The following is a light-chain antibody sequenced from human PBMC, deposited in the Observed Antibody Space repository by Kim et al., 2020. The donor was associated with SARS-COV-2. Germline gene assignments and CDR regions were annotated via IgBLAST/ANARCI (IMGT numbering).Light chain of an antibody. V-gene: IGLV3-21*04. CDR3: QVWDSTSDHCV. CDR2: YDS. Sequence: SYELTQPLSVSVAPGKTARITCGGNNIGSKSVHWYQQKPGQAPVLVIYYDSYRPSGIPERFSGSNSGNTATLTISRVEAGDEADYYCQVWDSTSDHCVFG. CDR1: NIGSKS. J-gene: IGLJ3*02.